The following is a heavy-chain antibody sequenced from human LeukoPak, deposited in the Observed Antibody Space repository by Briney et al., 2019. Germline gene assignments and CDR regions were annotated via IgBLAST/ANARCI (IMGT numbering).Heavy chain of an antibody. Sequence: GGSLRLSCAASGFTFSSYAMHWVRQAPGKGLEWVAVISYDGSNKYYADSVKGRFTISRDNSKNTLYLQMNSLRAEDTAVYYCARGVLFDYWGQGTLVTVSS. CDR1: GFTFSSYA. CDR3: ARGVLFDY. CDR2: ISYDGSNK. J-gene: IGHJ4*02. V-gene: IGHV3-30-3*01.